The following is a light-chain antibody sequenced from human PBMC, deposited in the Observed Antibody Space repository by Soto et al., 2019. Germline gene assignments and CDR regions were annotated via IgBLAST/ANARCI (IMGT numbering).Light chain of an antibody. J-gene: IGLJ2*01. CDR3: CSYAGSYNYVV. Sequence: QSALTQPRSVSGSPGQSVTISCTGSSSDVGGYNYVSWYQQHPGKVPKLMIYDVSKRPSGVPDRFSGSKSGNTASLTISGLQAEDEADYYCCSYAGSYNYVVFGGGTKLTVL. CDR1: SSDVGGYNY. CDR2: DVS. V-gene: IGLV2-11*01.